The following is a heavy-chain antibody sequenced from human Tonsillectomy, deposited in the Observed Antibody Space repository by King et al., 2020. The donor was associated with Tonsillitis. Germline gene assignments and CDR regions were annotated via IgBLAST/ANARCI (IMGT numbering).Heavy chain of an antibody. Sequence: VQLVESGGGLVQPGGSLRLSCAASGFTFSSYSMNWVRQAPGKGLEWVSYISSSSSTIYYADSVKGRXTISRDNAKNSXYLQMNSLRDEDTAVYYCARXAAYXFXXEEGWFAPWGQXTXVTVSS. D-gene: IGHD2-2*01. J-gene: IGHJ5*02. V-gene: IGHV3-48*02. CDR3: ARXAAYXFXXEEGWFAP. CDR1: GFTFSSYS. CDR2: ISSSSSTI.